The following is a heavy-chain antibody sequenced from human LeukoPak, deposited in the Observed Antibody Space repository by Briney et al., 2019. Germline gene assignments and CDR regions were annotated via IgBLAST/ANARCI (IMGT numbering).Heavy chain of an antibody. CDR1: GGSVSSGGYS. CDR3: ARRNGPFDY. J-gene: IGHJ4*02. V-gene: IGHV4-30-2*01. Sequence: SETLSLTCAVSGGSVSSGGYSWSWLRQPPGKDLEWIGYIYDSGSTYYNSSLKSRVTISVDRSKNQFSLKLSSVTAADTAVYYCARRNGPFDYWGQGTLVTVSS. D-gene: IGHD1-1*01. CDR2: IYDSGST.